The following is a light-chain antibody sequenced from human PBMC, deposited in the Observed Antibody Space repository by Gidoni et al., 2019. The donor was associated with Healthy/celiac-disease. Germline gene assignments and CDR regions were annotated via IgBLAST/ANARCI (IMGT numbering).Light chain of an antibody. Sequence: DIQMTQSPSSLSASVGDRVTITCRESQSISSYLYWYQQKPGKAPKLLIYAASSLQSGVPSRCSGSGSGTDFTLTISSLQPEDVATYYCQQSYSTPPTFGQGTKVEIK. CDR3: QQSYSTPPT. CDR2: AAS. V-gene: IGKV1-39*01. CDR1: QSISSY. J-gene: IGKJ1*01.